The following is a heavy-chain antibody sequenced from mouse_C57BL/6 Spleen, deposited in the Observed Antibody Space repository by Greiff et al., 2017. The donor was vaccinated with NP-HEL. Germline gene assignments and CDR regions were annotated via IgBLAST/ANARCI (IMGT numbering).Heavy chain of an antibody. CDR2: CRNKANDYTT. J-gene: IGHJ3*01. V-gene: IGHV7-1*01. CDR1: GFTFRDFY. CDR3: ARGARDYDVFAY. D-gene: IGHD2-4*01. Sequence: EVQLVESGGGLVQSGRSLRLSCATSGFTFRDFYMVWVRQAPGKRLVWIAACRNKANDYTTEYSASVEGRFIVSRDTTQSILYLQRNALGDDDAYNYDCARGARDYDVFAYWGQGTLVTVSA.